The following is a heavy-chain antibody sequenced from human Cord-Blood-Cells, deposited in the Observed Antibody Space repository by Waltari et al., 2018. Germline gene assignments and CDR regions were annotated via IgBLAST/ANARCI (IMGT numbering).Heavy chain of an antibody. D-gene: IGHD4-17*01. V-gene: IGHV4-30-2*01. Sequence: EWIGYSYHSGSTYYNPSLNSRVTIIVDRSKNKFSLKLSSVPAADTAVYYCARDRGHDYGDYYFDYWGQGTLVTVSS. J-gene: IGHJ4*02. CDR3: ARDRGHDYGDYYFDY. CDR2: SYHSGST.